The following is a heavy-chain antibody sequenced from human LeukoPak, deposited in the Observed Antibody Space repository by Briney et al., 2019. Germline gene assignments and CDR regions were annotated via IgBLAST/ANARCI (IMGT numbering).Heavy chain of an antibody. CDR3: AREVGVQLWLNYYGMDV. Sequence: GGSLRLSCAASGFTFSSYSMNWVRQAPGKGLEWVAVISYDGSNKYYADSVKGRFTISRDNSKNTLYLQMNSLRAEDTAVYYCAREVGVQLWLNYYGMDVWGQGTTVTVSS. V-gene: IGHV3-30*03. J-gene: IGHJ6*02. CDR1: GFTFSSYS. D-gene: IGHD5-18*01. CDR2: ISYDGSNK.